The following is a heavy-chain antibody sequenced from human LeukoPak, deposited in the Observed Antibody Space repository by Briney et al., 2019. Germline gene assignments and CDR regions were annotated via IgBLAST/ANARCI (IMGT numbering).Heavy chain of an antibody. CDR3: ARGEMATPFDY. D-gene: IGHD5-24*01. Sequence: SSVKVSCKASGYTFTGYYMHWVRQAPGQGLEWMGRIIPIFGIANYAQKFQGRVTITADKSTSTAYMELSSLRSEDTAVYYCARGEMATPFDYWGQGTLVTVSS. CDR1: GYTFTGYY. J-gene: IGHJ4*02. V-gene: IGHV1-69*04. CDR2: IIPIFGIA.